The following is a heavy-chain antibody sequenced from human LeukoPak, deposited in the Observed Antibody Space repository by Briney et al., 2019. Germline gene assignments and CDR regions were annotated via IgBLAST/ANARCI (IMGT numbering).Heavy chain of an antibody. Sequence: PGGSLRLSCAASGFTFSSHGLHWVRQAPGKGLEWVALISFDGNDKYYADSAKGRFTISRDNAKNSLYLQMNSLRAEDTAVYYCARALWSGPVYYGMDVWGQGTTVTVSS. CDR2: ISFDGNDK. CDR3: ARALWSGPVYYGMDV. V-gene: IGHV3-30*03. J-gene: IGHJ6*02. CDR1: GFTFSSHG. D-gene: IGHD3-10*01.